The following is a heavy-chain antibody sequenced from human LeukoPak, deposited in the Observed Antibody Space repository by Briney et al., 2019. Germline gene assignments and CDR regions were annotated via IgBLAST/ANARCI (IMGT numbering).Heavy chain of an antibody. CDR2: IKPNNGAT. CDR1: GYTFSDYY. D-gene: IGHD2-15*01. CDR3: TRRFCRGDTCYHIDF. V-gene: IGHV1-2*02. Sequence: ASVKVSCKASGYTFSDYYMHWVRQAPGLGLEWMGWIKPNNGATNYAQKFQGRVTMTRDTSISTAYMEVSSLRSDDTAVYYCTRRFCRGDTCYHIDFWGQGTLVTVSS. J-gene: IGHJ4*02.